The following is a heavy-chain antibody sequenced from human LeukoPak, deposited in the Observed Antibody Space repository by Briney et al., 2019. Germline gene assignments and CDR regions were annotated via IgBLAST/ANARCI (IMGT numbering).Heavy chain of an antibody. CDR2: FDPEDGET. Sequence: ASVKVSCKVSGYTLTELSMHWVRQAPGKGLEWMGGFDPEDGETIYAQKFQGRVTMTEDTSTDTAYMELSSLRSEDTAVYYCATFRCSGTSCYIGFDYWGQGTLVTVSS. V-gene: IGHV1-24*01. CDR1: GYTLTELS. CDR3: ATFRCSGTSCYIGFDY. D-gene: IGHD2-2*02. J-gene: IGHJ4*02.